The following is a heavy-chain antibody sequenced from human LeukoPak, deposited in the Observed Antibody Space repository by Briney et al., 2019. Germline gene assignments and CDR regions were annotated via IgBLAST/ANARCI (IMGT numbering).Heavy chain of an antibody. CDR3: ARAVRRFGDLVGAFDI. V-gene: IGHV1-18*01. Sequence: SVKVSCKASGYTFTSYGISWVRQAPGQGLEWMGWIRVYNGDTNYAQKLQGRVTMTTDTSTSTAYMELRSLRSDDTAVYYCARAVRRFGDLVGAFDIWGQGTMVTVSS. CDR1: GYTFTSYG. CDR2: IRVYNGDT. D-gene: IGHD3-10*01. J-gene: IGHJ3*02.